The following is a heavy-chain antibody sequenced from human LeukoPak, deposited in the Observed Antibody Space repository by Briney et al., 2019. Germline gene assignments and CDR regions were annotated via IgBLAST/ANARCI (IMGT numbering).Heavy chain of an antibody. J-gene: IGHJ4*02. D-gene: IGHD5-18*01. CDR2: INSDGSST. Sequence: PGGSLRLSCGASGFTFSSHWMNWVRQVPGKGLMWVSRINSDGSSTTYADSVKGRFTISRDNAKNSLYLQMNSLRAEDTAVYYCARDGNSYGTTDYWGQGTLVTVSS. CDR3: ARDGNSYGTTDY. V-gene: IGHV3-74*01. CDR1: GFTFSSHW.